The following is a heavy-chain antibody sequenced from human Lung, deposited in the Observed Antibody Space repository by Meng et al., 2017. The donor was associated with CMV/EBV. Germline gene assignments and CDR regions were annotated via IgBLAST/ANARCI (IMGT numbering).Heavy chain of an antibody. CDR2: IYSGDDST. V-gene: IGHV3-23*03. CDR1: GFTFSTFA. Sequence: GGSLRLSCAASGFTFSTFAMSWVRQAPGKGLQWVSVIYSGDDSTYYADSVKGRFTISRDNSKNMLYLQMNSLRAEDSAVYFCAKGKWGGYYYYYGMDVWGRGXTVTDSS. D-gene: IGHD1-26*01. J-gene: IGHJ6*02. CDR3: AKGKWGGYYYYYGMDV.